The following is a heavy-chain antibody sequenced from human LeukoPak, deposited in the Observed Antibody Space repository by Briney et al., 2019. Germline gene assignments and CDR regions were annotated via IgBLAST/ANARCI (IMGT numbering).Heavy chain of an antibody. Sequence: NPSETLSLTCTVSGGSISSYYWSWIRQPPGKGLEWIGYIYYSGSTNYNPSLKSRVTISVDTSKNQFSLKLSSVTAADTAVYYCARGYSSSWFPYNWFDPWGQGTLVTVSS. CDR1: GGSISSYY. D-gene: IGHD6-13*01. V-gene: IGHV4-59*01. J-gene: IGHJ5*02. CDR2: IYYSGST. CDR3: ARGYSSSWFPYNWFDP.